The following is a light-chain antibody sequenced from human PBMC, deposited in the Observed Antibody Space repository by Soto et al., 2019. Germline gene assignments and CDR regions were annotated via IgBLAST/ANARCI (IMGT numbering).Light chain of an antibody. J-gene: IGLJ1*01. CDR1: SSDVGGYNY. Sequence: LTQPASVSGSPGQSITISCTGTSSDVGGYNYVSWYQQHPGKAPKLMIYEVSNRPSGVSNRFSGSKSGNTASLAISGLQAEDEADYYCSSYTSSSTLYVFGTGTKVTVL. V-gene: IGLV2-14*01. CDR2: EVS. CDR3: SSYTSSSTLYV.